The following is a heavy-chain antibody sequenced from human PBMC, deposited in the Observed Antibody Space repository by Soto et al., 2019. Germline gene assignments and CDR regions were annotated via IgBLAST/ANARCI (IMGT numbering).Heavy chain of an antibody. CDR1: GFSLSTSGVG. J-gene: IGHJ4*02. D-gene: IGHD3-9*01. Sequence: QITLKESGPTLVRPTQPLTLTCAFSGFSLSTSGVGVGWIRQPPGKALEWLAVIYWDDSKHYSPPLRSRLTITKDTSKNQVVLTMTNMDPMDTRTYYWAHKGPEDWPLDYWGPGTVVSVSS. CDR2: IYWDDSK. CDR3: AHKGPEDWPLDY. V-gene: IGHV2-5*02.